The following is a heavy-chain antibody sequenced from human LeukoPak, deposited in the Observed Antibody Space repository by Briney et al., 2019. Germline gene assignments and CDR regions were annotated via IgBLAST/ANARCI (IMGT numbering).Heavy chain of an antibody. CDR2: IHYSGDT. Sequence: SETLSLTCTVSGGSISSFFWSWIRQPPGRGLEWIGSIHYSGDTKYNPFLKSRVSLSVDTSKQQFSLRLSSVTAADTAVYYCARDLELERNRWNYFESWGQGALLTVSS. D-gene: IGHD1-1*01. CDR1: GGSISSFF. CDR3: ARDLELERNRWNYFES. J-gene: IGHJ4*02. V-gene: IGHV4-59*01.